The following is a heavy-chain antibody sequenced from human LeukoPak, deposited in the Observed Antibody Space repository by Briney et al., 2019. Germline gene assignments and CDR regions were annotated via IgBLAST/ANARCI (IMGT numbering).Heavy chain of an antibody. CDR2: TYYSGST. Sequence: SETLSLTCTVSGVFISTSSYSWGWIRQPPGKGLEWIGSTYYSGSTYYNPSLKSRVTISVGTSKNEFSLKLSSVTAADTAVYFCARSAYYGSGSYWDYYYYMDVWGKGTTVTVSS. CDR3: ARSAYYGSGSYWDYYYYMDV. V-gene: IGHV4-39*01. D-gene: IGHD3-10*01. CDR1: GVFISTSSYS. J-gene: IGHJ6*03.